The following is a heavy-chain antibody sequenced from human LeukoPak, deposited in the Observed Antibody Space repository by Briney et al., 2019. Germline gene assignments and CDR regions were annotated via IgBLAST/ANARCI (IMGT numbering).Heavy chain of an antibody. D-gene: IGHD2-15*01. Sequence: GGSLRLSCAASGSTFDDYAMHWVRQAPGKGLEWVSGISWMSDIIGYADPVKGRFTISRDNAKNSLYLQMNSLRAEDTALYYCAKDVGDIVVVVAATQAFDIWGQGTMVTVSS. CDR1: GSTFDDYA. J-gene: IGHJ3*02. V-gene: IGHV3-9*01. CDR2: ISWMSDII. CDR3: AKDVGDIVVVVAATQAFDI.